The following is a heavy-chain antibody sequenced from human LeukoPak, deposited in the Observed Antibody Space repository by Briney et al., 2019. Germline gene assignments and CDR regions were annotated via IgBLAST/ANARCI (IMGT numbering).Heavy chain of an antibody. CDR2: ISSSGSTI. CDR3: AKGGQQPLRY. D-gene: IGHD6-13*01. CDR1: GFTFSSYE. V-gene: IGHV3-48*03. Sequence: GGSLRLSCAASGFTFSSYEMNWVRQAPGKGLEWVSYISSSGSTIYYADSVKGRFTISRDNAKNSLYLQMNSLRAEDTAVYYCAKGGQQPLRYWGQGTLVTVSS. J-gene: IGHJ4*02.